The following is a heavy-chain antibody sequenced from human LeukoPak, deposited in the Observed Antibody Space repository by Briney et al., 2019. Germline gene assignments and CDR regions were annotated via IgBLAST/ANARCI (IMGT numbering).Heavy chain of an antibody. CDR3: ARAGDIVVVPAAANWFDP. V-gene: IGHV1-46*01. J-gene: IGHJ5*02. Sequence: ASAKVSCKASGYTFTSYYMHWVRQAPGQGLEWMGIINPSGGSTSYAQKFQGRVTMTRDTSTSTVYMELSSLRSEDTAVYYCARAGDIVVVPAAANWFDPWGQGTLVTVSS. CDR1: GYTFTSYY. D-gene: IGHD2-2*01. CDR2: INPSGGST.